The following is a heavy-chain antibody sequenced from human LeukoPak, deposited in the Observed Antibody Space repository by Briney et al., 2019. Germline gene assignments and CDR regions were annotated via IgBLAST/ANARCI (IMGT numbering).Heavy chain of an antibody. J-gene: IGHJ4*02. CDR2: IIPIFGTA. CDR3: ARGFRERSGYEPLRY. D-gene: IGHD5-12*01. CDR1: GGTFSSYA. V-gene: IGHV1-69*13. Sequence: ASVKVSCKASGGTFSSYAISWVRQAPGQGLEWMGGIIPIFGTANYAQKFQGRVTITADESTSTAYMELGSLRSEDTAVYYCARGFRERSGYEPLRYWGQGTLVTVSS.